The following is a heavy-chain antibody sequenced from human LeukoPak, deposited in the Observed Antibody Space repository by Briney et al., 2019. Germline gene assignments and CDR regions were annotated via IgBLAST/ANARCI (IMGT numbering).Heavy chain of an antibody. CDR1: GFTFSSYG. J-gene: IGHJ4*02. Sequence: GGSLRLSCAASGFTFSSYGMHWVRQAPGKGLEWVAVIWYDGSNKYYADSVKGRFTISRDNSKNTLYLQMNSLRAEDTAVYYCIMAGTTVTTLDYWGQGTLVTVSS. CDR3: IMAGTTVTTLDY. D-gene: IGHD4-17*01. V-gene: IGHV3-33*01. CDR2: IWYDGSNK.